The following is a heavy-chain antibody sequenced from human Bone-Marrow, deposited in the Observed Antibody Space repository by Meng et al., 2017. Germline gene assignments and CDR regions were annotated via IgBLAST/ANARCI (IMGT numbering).Heavy chain of an antibody. V-gene: IGHV1-3*01. Sequence: ASVKVSCKASGYTFTSYAMHWVRQAPGQRLEWMGWINAGNGNTKYSQKFQGRVTITRDTSASTAYMELSSLRSEDTAVYYCARGSGERWLVNDAFDIWGQGTMVTVSS. D-gene: IGHD6-19*01. CDR3: ARGSGERWLVNDAFDI. J-gene: IGHJ3*02. CDR2: INAGNGNT. CDR1: GYTFTSYA.